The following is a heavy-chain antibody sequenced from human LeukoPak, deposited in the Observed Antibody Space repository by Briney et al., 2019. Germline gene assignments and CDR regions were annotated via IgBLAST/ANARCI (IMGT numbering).Heavy chain of an antibody. D-gene: IGHD5-24*01. V-gene: IGHV1-2*02. Sequence: ASVKVSCKASGYTFTGYYMHWVRQAPGQGLEWMGWINPNSGVTNYAQKFQGRVTMTRDTSISTAYMELNRLRSDDTAVYYCARGDGDGYNFWYWGQGTLVTVPS. CDR3: ARGDGDGYNFWY. CDR1: GYTFTGYY. CDR2: INPNSGVT. J-gene: IGHJ4*02.